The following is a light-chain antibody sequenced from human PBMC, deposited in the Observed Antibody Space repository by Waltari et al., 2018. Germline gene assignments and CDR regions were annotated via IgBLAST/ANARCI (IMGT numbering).Light chain of an antibody. V-gene: IGKV3-20*01. CDR2: AAS. Sequence: SCRASQCVSRALAWYQQKPGQAPRLLIYAASTRATGVPDRFSGSGSGTDFSLTISRLEPEDFAVYYCQHYVNLPVTFGQGTKVEI. CDR3: QHYVNLPVT. CDR1: QCVSRA. J-gene: IGKJ1*01.